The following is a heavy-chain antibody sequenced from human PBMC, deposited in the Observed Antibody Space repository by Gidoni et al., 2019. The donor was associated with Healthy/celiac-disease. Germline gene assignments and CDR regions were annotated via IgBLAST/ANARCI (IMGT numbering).Heavy chain of an antibody. J-gene: IGHJ4*02. V-gene: IGHV3-23*01. Sequence: EVQLLEAGGGLVQPGGSLRLSCAASGFTSSSNAMSWVRQAPGKGLEWVSAISGSGGSTSYADSVKGRFTISRDNSKNTLYLQMNSLRAEDTAVYYCAKVTGIAVADYYFDYWGQGTLVTVSS. D-gene: IGHD6-19*01. CDR2: ISGSGGST. CDR1: GFTSSSNA. CDR3: AKVTGIAVADYYFDY.